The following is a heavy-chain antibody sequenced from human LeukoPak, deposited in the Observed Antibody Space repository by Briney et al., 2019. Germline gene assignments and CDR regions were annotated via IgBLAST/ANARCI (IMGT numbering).Heavy chain of an antibody. V-gene: IGHV3-53*01. J-gene: IGHJ6*03. CDR2: IYSGGST. CDR1: GFTVSSNY. CDR3: ARPNYSSGWYFRYYYYMDV. Sequence: GGSLRLSCAASGFTVSSNYMSWVRQAPGKGLEWVSVIYSGGSTYYADSVKGRFTISRDNAKNSLYLQMNSLRAEDTAVYYCARPNYSSGWYFRYYYYMDVWGKGTTVTVSS. D-gene: IGHD6-19*01.